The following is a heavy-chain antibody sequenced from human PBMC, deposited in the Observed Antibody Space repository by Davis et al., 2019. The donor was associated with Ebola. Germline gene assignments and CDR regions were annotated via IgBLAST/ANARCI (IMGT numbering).Heavy chain of an antibody. CDR2: IRSKASSYAT. V-gene: IGHV3-73*01. J-gene: IGHJ3*02. D-gene: IGHD2-2*02. CDR3: TRHVGYCSSTSCYTKAFDI. CDR1: GFTFRGSA. Sequence: LSLTCAASGFTFRGSAMHWVRQASGKGLEWVGRIRSKASSYATAYAASVKGRFTISRDDSKNTAYLQMNSLKTEDTAVYYCTRHVGYCSSTSCYTKAFDIWGQGTMVTVSS.